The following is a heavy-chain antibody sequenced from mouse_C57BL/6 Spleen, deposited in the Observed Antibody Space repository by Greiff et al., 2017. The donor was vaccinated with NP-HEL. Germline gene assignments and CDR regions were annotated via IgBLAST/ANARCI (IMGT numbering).Heavy chain of an antibody. CDR2: IDPSDSYT. CDR1: GYTFTSYW. V-gene: IGHV1-69*01. D-gene: IGHD1-1*01. J-gene: IGHJ2*01. CDR3: ARSRSRDY. Sequence: VQLQQSGAELVMPGASVKLSCKASGYTFTSYWMHWVKQRPGQGLEWIGEIDPSDSYTNYNQKFKGKSTLTVDKSSSTAYMQLSSLTSEDSAVYYCARSRSRDYWGQGTTLTVSS.